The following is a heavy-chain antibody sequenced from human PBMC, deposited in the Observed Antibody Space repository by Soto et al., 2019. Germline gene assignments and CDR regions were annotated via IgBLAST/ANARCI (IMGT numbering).Heavy chain of an antibody. V-gene: IGHV1-69*13. Sequence: SVKVSCKASGGTFSSYAISWVRQAPGQGLEWMGGIIPIFGTANYAQKFQGRVTITADESTSTAYMELSSLRSKDTAVYYCARGNSGWYGEFDYWGQGTLVTVSS. CDR1: GGTFSSYA. J-gene: IGHJ4*02. CDR3: ARGNSGWYGEFDY. D-gene: IGHD6-19*01. CDR2: IIPIFGTA.